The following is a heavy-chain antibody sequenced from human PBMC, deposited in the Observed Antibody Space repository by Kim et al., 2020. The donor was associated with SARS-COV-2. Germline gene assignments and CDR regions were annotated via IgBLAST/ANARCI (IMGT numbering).Heavy chain of an antibody. CDR2: IYYSGST. CDR1: GGSISSSSYY. J-gene: IGHJ6*02. D-gene: IGHD2-2*01. V-gene: IGHV4-39*07. CDR3: ARDCSSTSCYAYYYYYGMDV. Sequence: SETLSLTCTVSGGSISSSSYYWGWIRQPPGKGLEWIGSIYYSGSTYYNPSLKSRVTISVDTSKNQFSLKLSSVTAADTAVYYCARDCSSTSCYAYYYYYGMDVWGQGTTVTVSS.